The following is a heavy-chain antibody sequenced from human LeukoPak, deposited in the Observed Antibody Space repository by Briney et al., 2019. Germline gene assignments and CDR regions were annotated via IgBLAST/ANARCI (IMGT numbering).Heavy chain of an antibody. Sequence: SETLSLTCTVSGGSISSYYWSWIRQPPGKGLEWIGYIYYSGSTNYNPSLKSRVTISVDTSRNQFSLKLSSATAADTAVYYCARGGAYNWNYEFDYWGQGTLVTVSS. D-gene: IGHD1-7*01. CDR2: IYYSGST. V-gene: IGHV4-59*01. CDR1: GGSISSYY. CDR3: ARGGAYNWNYEFDY. J-gene: IGHJ4*02.